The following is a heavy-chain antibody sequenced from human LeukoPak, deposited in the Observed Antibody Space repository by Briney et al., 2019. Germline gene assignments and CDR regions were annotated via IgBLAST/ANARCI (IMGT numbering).Heavy chain of an antibody. D-gene: IGHD6-19*01. Sequence: GGSLRLSRAASGFTFSSYSMNWVRQAPGKGLEWVSYISSSSSTIYYADSLKGRFTISRDNAKNSLYLQMNSLRAEDTAVYYCARLAVRSPDYWGQGTLVTVSS. CDR1: GFTFSSYS. V-gene: IGHV3-48*01. CDR2: ISSSSSTI. CDR3: ARLAVRSPDY. J-gene: IGHJ4*02.